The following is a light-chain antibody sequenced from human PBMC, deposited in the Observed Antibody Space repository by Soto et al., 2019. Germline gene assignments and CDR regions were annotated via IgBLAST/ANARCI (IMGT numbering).Light chain of an antibody. Sequence: EIVMTQSPATVSVSPGERATLSCRASQSVSDKLAWYQQKPGQAPRLLIYHASARATGIPDRFSGSGSGTEFTLTISGLQSEDFAVYYCQKYNNWPPWTVGQGTKVDIK. CDR2: HAS. CDR1: QSVSDK. V-gene: IGKV3-15*01. J-gene: IGKJ1*01. CDR3: QKYNNWPPWT.